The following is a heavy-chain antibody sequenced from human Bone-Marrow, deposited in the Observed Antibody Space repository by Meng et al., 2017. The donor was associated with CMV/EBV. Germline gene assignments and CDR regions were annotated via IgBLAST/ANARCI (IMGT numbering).Heavy chain of an antibody. J-gene: IGHJ4*02. CDR1: GGSISRSSYY. Sequence: GGSISRSSYYWGWIRQPPGKGLEWMGSVYYSGSTYYNPSLKSRVTISVDTSKNQFSLKLSSVTAADTAVYYCARHAFEVDVVATVDYWGQGTLVTVSS. CDR3: ARHAFEVDVVATVDY. CDR2: VYYSGST. D-gene: IGHD5-12*01. V-gene: IGHV4-39*01.